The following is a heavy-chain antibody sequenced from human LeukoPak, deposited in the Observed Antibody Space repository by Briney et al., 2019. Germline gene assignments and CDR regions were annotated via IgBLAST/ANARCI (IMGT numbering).Heavy chain of an antibody. V-gene: IGHV4-59*12. Sequence: SETLSLTCTVSGGSISSYYWSWIRQPPGKGLEWIGYIYYSGSTNYNPSLKSRVTISVDTSKNQFSLKLSSVTAADTAVYYCARDTGGSSSWPRFDPWGQGTLVTVSS. CDR2: IYYSGST. J-gene: IGHJ5*02. D-gene: IGHD6-13*01. CDR3: ARDTGGSSSWPRFDP. CDR1: GGSISSYY.